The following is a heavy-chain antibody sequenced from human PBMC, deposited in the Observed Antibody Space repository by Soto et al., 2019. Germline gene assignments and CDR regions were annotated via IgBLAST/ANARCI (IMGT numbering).Heavy chain of an antibody. CDR2: IYYSGST. CDR3: SISGYSGYEPPRYCDY. Sequence: PSETLPLTCTVSGGSVSSGSYYWSWIRQPPGKGLEWIGYIYYSGSTNYNPSLKSRVTISVDTSKNQFSLKLSSVTAADTAVYYCSISGYSGYEPPRYCDYWGQGTLGTVSS. V-gene: IGHV4-61*01. CDR1: GGSVSSGSYY. J-gene: IGHJ4*02. D-gene: IGHD5-12*01.